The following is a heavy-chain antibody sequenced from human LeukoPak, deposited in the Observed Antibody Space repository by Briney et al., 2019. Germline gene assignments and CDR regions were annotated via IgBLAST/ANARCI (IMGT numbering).Heavy chain of an antibody. CDR1: GGSISSYY. J-gene: IGHJ6*03. Sequence: PSETLSLTCTVSGGSISSYYWSRIRQPPGKGLEWIGYIYYSGSTNYNPSLKSRVTISVDTSKNQFSLKLSSVTAADTAVYYCARADLGLPADDYYYYYYMDVWGKGTTVTVSS. D-gene: IGHD1-7*01. CDR2: IYYSGST. CDR3: ARADLGLPADDYYYYYYMDV. V-gene: IGHV4-59*01.